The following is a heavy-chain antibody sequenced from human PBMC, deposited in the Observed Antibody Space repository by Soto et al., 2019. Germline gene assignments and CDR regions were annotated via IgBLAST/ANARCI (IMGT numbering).Heavy chain of an antibody. D-gene: IGHD6-13*01. CDR3: ARDQEAGSFFPYYYGMDV. J-gene: IGHJ6*02. CDR1: GFTFSSYG. V-gene: IGHV3-33*01. Sequence: GGSLRLSCAASGFTFSSYGMHWVRQAPGKGLEWVAVIWYDGSNKYYADSVKGRFTISRDNAKNSLYLQMDSLRAEDTAVYYCARDQEAGSFFPYYYGMDVWGQGTTVTVSS. CDR2: IWYDGSNK.